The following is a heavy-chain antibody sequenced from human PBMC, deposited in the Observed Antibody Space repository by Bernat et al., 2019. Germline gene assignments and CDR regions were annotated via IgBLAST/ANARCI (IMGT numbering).Heavy chain of an antibody. CDR1: GFTFGDYA. V-gene: IGHV3-49*03. J-gene: IGHJ4*02. Sequence: EVQLVESGGGLVQPGRSLRLSCTASGFTFGDYAMSWFRQAPGKGLEWVGFIRSKAYGGTTEYAASVKGRFTISRDDSKSIAYLQMNSLKTEDTAVYYFPRDHNYYDFWSGYFDYWGQGTLVTVSS. CDR2: IRSKAYGGTT. CDR3: PRDHNYYDFWSGYFDY. D-gene: IGHD3-3*01.